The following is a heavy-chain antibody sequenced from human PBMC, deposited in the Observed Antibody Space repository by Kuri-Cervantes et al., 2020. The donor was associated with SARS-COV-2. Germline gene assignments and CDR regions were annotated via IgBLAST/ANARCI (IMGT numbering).Heavy chain of an antibody. CDR1: GGSFSGYY. CDR3: ARASITIFGVVIGWFDP. D-gene: IGHD3-3*01. V-gene: IGHV4-34*01. CDR2: INHSGST. J-gene: IGHJ5*02. Sequence: GSLRLSCAAYGGSFSGYYWSWIRQPPGKGLEWIGEINHSGSTNYNPSLKSRVTISVDTSKNQFSLKLSSVAAADTAVYYCARASITIFGVVIGWFDPWGQGTLVTVSS.